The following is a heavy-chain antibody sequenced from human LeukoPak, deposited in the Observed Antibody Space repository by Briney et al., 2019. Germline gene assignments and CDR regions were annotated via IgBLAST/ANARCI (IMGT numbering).Heavy chain of an antibody. V-gene: IGHV3-9*03. J-gene: IGHJ3*02. D-gene: IGHD5-24*01. Sequence: GGSLRLSCVASGFTFDDYAIHWVRLAPGRGLEWVSGIDWNGFNKDYTDSAKGRFTISRDNAKNSLYLQMNSLRSEDMALYFCAKDENRWLAPHAFDIWGQGTTVTVSS. CDR2: IDWNGFNK. CDR3: AKDENRWLAPHAFDI. CDR1: GFTFDDYA.